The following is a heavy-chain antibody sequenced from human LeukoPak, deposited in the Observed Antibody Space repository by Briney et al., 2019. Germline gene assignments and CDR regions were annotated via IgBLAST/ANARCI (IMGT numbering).Heavy chain of an antibody. CDR1: GGSISSYY. J-gene: IGHJ6*03. CDR2: ICYSGST. V-gene: IGHV4-59*01. Sequence: SETLSLTCTVSGGSISSYYWSWIRQPPGKGLEWIGYICYSGSTNYNPSLKSRVTISVDTSKNQFSLKLSSVTAADTAVYYCARRYSGYIRQNYYYYYMDVWGKGTTVTVSS. D-gene: IGHD5-12*01. CDR3: ARRYSGYIRQNYYYYYMDV.